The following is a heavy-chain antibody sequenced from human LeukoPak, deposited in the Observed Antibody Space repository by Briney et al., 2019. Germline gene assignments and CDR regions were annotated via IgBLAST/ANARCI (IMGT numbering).Heavy chain of an antibody. CDR3: ARFLLRLGELSLYGGLDY. J-gene: IGHJ4*02. CDR1: GYTFTGYY. CDR2: INPNSGGT. Sequence: ASVKVSCKASGYTFTGYYMHWVRQAPGQGLEWMGWINPNSGGTNYAQKFQGRVTMTRDTSISTAYMELSRLRSDDTAMYYCARFLLRLGELSLYGGLDYWGQGTLVTVSS. V-gene: IGHV1-2*02. D-gene: IGHD3-16*02.